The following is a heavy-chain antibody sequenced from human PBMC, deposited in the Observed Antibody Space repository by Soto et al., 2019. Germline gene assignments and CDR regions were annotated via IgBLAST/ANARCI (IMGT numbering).Heavy chain of an antibody. CDR1: GFTFGSYP. V-gene: IGHV3-23*01. CDR3: ARDWSFDY. CDR2: MSSIGGSI. J-gene: IGHJ4*02. D-gene: IGHD2-21*01. Sequence: GSLRLSCAASGFTFGSYPMNWVRQAPGKGLEWVSGMSSIGGSIYNADSVKGRFTISRDNSKNTLYLQMNSLRVEDTAVYYCARDWSFDYWGQGALVTVSS.